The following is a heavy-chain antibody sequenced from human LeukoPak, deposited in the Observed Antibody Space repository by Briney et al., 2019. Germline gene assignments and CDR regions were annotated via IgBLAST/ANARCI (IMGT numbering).Heavy chain of an antibody. Sequence: PGGSLRLSCAASGFTFSSYGMHWVRQAPGKGLEWVAFIRYDGSNKYYADSVKGRFTISRDNSKNTLYLQMNSLRAEDTAVYYCAKGGNSSSWPDAFDIWGQGTMVTASS. V-gene: IGHV3-30*02. J-gene: IGHJ3*02. CDR2: IRYDGSNK. CDR3: AKGGNSSSWPDAFDI. CDR1: GFTFSSYG. D-gene: IGHD6-13*01.